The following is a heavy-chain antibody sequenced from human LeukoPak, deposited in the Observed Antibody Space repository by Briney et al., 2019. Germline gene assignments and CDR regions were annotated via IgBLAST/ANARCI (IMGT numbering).Heavy chain of an antibody. Sequence: PSETLSLTCTVSGGSISSYYWSWIRQPPGKGLEWIGYIPYSGSTNYNPSLKSRVTISVDTSKNQFSLKLSSETAADTAVYYCARHLYDYVWGSYGPSAFDYWGQGTLVTVS. J-gene: IGHJ4*02. CDR2: IPYSGST. D-gene: IGHD3-16*01. V-gene: IGHV4-59*08. CDR1: GGSISSYY. CDR3: ARHLYDYVWGSYGPSAFDY.